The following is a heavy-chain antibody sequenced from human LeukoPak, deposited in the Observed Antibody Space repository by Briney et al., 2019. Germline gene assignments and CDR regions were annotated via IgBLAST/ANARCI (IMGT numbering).Heavy chain of an antibody. Sequence: PGGSLRLSCAASGFNVSSNYMSWVRQAPGKGLEWVGRIKSKTDGGTTDYAAPVKVRFTISRDDSKNTRYLQMNSLKTEDTAVYYCTTDIVVVPAAIHYYMDVWGKGTTVTVSS. D-gene: IGHD2-2*01. CDR1: GFNVSSNY. V-gene: IGHV3-15*01. J-gene: IGHJ6*03. CDR2: IKSKTDGGTT. CDR3: TTDIVVVPAAIHYYMDV.